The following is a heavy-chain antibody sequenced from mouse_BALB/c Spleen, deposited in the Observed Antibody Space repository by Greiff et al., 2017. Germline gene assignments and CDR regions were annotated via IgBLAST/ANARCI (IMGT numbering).Heavy chain of an antibody. V-gene: IGHV3-2*02. CDR3: ARSNYVFAY. D-gene: IGHD2-5*01. CDR2: ISYSGST. CDR1: GYSITSDYA. Sequence: EVQLVESGPGLVKPSQSLSLTCTVTGYSITSDYAWNWIRQFPGNKLEWMGYISYSGSTSYNPSLKSRISITRDTSKNQFFLQLNSVTTEDTATYYCARSNYVFAYWGQGTLVTVSA. J-gene: IGHJ3*01.